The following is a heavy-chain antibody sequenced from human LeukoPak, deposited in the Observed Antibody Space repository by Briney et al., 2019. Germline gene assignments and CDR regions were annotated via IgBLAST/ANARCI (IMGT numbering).Heavy chain of an antibody. D-gene: IGHD6-19*01. Sequence: DSVYVSCTVSGYTISHNGNCGGCKPPRQGREWWGWVSAYNYNTDYAQKFHSRVTMTKDTSTLTAYMELTGLTSDDSAVNYCARQWLEWKDNSYSHYYIDLWGKGTTVTVSS. V-gene: IGHV1-18*01. CDR1: GYTISHNG. CDR3: ARQWLEWKDNSYSHYYIDL. J-gene: IGHJ6*03. CDR2: VSAYNYNT.